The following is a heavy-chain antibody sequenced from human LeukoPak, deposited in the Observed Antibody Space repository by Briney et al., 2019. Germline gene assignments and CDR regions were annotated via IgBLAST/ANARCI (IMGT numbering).Heavy chain of an antibody. Sequence: GASVKVSCKSSGYTFTSYYMHWVRQAPGQGLEWMGIINPSGCSTSYAQKFQGRVTMTRDTSTSTVYMELSSLRSEDTAVYYCARDRDNYYDSSGFNYFDYWGQGTLVTVSS. CDR3: ARDRDNYYDSSGFNYFDY. J-gene: IGHJ4*02. CDR1: GYTFTSYY. CDR2: INPSGCST. V-gene: IGHV1-46*01. D-gene: IGHD3-22*01.